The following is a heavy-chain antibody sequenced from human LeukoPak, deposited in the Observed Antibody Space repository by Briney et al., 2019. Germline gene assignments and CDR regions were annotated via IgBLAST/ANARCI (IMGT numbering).Heavy chain of an antibody. CDR3: ARDPVLYYYDSSGYYGMDV. V-gene: IGHV3-66*01. Sequence: PGGSLRLSCAASGFTVSGNYMSWVRQAPGEGLGWVSVIYSGGSTYYADSVKGRFTISRDNPKNTLYLQMNSPRAEHTAVYYCARDPVLYYYDSSGYYGMDVWGQGTTVTVSS. CDR2: IYSGGST. D-gene: IGHD3-22*01. J-gene: IGHJ6*02. CDR1: GFTVSGNY.